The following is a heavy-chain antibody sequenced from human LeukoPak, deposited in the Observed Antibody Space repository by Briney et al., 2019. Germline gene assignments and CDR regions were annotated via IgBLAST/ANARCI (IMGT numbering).Heavy chain of an antibody. CDR1: GGSISSYY. V-gene: IGHV4-59*01. Sequence: SETLSLTCTVSGGSISSYYWSWIRQPPGKGLEWNGYIYYSGSTNYNPSLTSRVTISVDTSTNQFSLKLSSVTAADTAVYYCARARQPYDYSGMDVWGQGNTVTVSS. J-gene: IGHJ6*02. D-gene: IGHD5-18*01. CDR2: IYYSGST. CDR3: ARARQPYDYSGMDV.